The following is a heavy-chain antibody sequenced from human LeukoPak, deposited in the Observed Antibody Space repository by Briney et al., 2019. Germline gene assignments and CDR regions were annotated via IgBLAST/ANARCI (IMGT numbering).Heavy chain of an antibody. D-gene: IGHD3-22*01. CDR1: GFTFSSYG. Sequence: PGGSLRLSCAASGFTFSSYGMHWVRQAPGKGLEWVAVIWYDGSNKYYADSVKGRFTISRDNSKNTLYLQMNSLRAEDTALYYCAKDPTYDSSGYPDYWGQGTLVTVSS. CDR2: IWYDGSNK. J-gene: IGHJ4*02. CDR3: AKDPTYDSSGYPDY. V-gene: IGHV3-30*02.